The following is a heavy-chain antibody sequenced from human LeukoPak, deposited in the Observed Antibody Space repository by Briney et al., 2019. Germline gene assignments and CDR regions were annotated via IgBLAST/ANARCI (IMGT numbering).Heavy chain of an antibody. CDR1: GGTFSSYA. CDR3: ARDTTAMITFGGVKAFDI. D-gene: IGHD3-16*01. CDR2: IIPILGIA. Sequence: SVKVSCKASGGTFSSYAISWVRQAPGQGLEWMGRIIPILGIANYAQKFQGRVTITADKSTSTAYMELSSLRSEDTAVYYCARDTTAMITFGGVKAFDIWGQGTMVTVSS. J-gene: IGHJ3*02. V-gene: IGHV1-69*04.